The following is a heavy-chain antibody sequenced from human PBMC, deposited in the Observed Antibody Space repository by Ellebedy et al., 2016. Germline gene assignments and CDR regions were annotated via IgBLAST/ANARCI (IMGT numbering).Heavy chain of an antibody. V-gene: IGHV3-11*03. D-gene: IGHD3-10*01. CDR1: GFTFSDYY. Sequence: GGSLRLXXAASGFTFSDYYMSWIRQAPGKGLEWVSYISSSSSYTNYADSVKGRFTISRDNAKNSLYLQMNSLRVEDTAVYYCAPTMVRGVMPHHFDYWGQGTLVTVSS. CDR3: APTMVRGVMPHHFDY. J-gene: IGHJ4*02. CDR2: ISSSSSYT.